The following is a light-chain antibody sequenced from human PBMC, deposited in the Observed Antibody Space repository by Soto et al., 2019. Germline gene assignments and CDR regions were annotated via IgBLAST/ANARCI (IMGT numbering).Light chain of an antibody. CDR2: SNN. CDR1: SSNIGSNT. Sequence: QSVLTQPPSASGTPGQRVTISCSGSSSNIGSNTVNWYQQLPGTAPKLLIYSNNQRPSGVPDRLSGTKSGTSASLAISGLQYEDEADYYCAAWDDSLNGSYVFGTGTKLTVL. J-gene: IGLJ1*01. CDR3: AAWDDSLNGSYV. V-gene: IGLV1-44*01.